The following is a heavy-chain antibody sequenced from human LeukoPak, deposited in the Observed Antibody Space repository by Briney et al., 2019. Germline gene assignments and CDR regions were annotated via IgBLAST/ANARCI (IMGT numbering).Heavy chain of an antibody. CDR3: ASSAELPFDY. CDR2: INPNSGGT. Sequence: ASVKVSCKASGYTFTGYYMHWVRQAPGQGPEWMGRINPNSGGTNYAQNFQGRVTMTRDTSISTAYMELSRLRSDDTAVYYRASSAELPFDYWGQGTLVTVSS. J-gene: IGHJ4*02. D-gene: IGHD3-10*01. CDR1: GYTFTGYY. V-gene: IGHV1-2*06.